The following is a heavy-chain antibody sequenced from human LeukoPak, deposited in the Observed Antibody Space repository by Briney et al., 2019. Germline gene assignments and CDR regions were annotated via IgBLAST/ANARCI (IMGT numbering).Heavy chain of an antibody. CDR2: INHSGST. D-gene: IGHD2-15*01. V-gene: IGHV4-34*01. Sequence: SETLSLTCAVYGGSFSGYYWSWIRQPPGKGLEWIGAINHSGSTNYNPSLKSRVSISVDTSKNQFSLKLRSVSAADTAVYYCARGFCSGASCPTFDYWGQGTLVTVSS. CDR1: GGSFSGYY. CDR3: ARGFCSGASCPTFDY. J-gene: IGHJ4*02.